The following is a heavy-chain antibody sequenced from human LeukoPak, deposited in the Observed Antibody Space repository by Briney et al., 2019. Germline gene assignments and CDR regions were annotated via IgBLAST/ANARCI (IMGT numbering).Heavy chain of an antibody. Sequence: SETLSLTCTVSGGSVSRYYCSWIRQSPGKGLEFIGYIYYGGRINYNPSLKSRVSISVDTSNNQFSLKLSSVTAADTAVYYCARDLGDTSGYYPVNIDYWGQGTLVTVSS. CDR1: GGSVSRYY. V-gene: IGHV4-59*02. D-gene: IGHD3-22*01. CDR2: IYYGGRI. J-gene: IGHJ4*02. CDR3: ARDLGDTSGYYPVNIDY.